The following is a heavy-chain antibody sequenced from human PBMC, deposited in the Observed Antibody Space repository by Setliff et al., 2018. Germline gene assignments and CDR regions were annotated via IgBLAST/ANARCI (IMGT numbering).Heavy chain of an antibody. J-gene: IGHJ4*02. Sequence: ASVKVSCKASGYSFTRYYMHWVRQAPGQGLEWMGIINTGGGSASYAQKFQGRVTMTSDTSTSTVYMEVNSVTSDDTAMYFCARGGMAAAGRKGVFEHWGQGTLVTVSS. CDR2: INTGGGSA. CDR3: ARGGMAAAGRKGVFEH. V-gene: IGHV1-46*01. D-gene: IGHD6-13*01. CDR1: GYSFTRYY.